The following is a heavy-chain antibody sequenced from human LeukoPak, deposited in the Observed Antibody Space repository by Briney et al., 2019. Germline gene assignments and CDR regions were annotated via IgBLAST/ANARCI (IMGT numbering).Heavy chain of an antibody. V-gene: IGHV4-59*01. CDR3: ARDSLWFGGIDY. CDR1: GGSISNYY. J-gene: IGHJ4*02. CDR2: IYYSGST. D-gene: IGHD3-10*01. Sequence: SETLSLTCTVSGGSISNYYWSWIRLPPGKGLEVIGYIYYSGSTNYNPSLKSRVTISVDTSKNQFSLKLSSVTAADTAVYYCARDSLWFGGIDYWGQGTLVTVSS.